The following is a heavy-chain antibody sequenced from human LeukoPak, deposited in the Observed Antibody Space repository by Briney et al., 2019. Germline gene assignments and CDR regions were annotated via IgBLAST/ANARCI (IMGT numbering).Heavy chain of an antibody. CDR1: GGSFRSYY. D-gene: IGHD6-19*01. CDR2: IFDSVST. Sequence: SETLSLTCTVFGGSFRSYYWSWIRQPPGKGLEWIGYIFDSVSTNYNPSLKSRVTLSVDTYKSQFSLRLSSVTAADTAVYYCARHRSGSSWFAPWGQGTLVTVSS. J-gene: IGHJ5*02. CDR3: ARHRSGSSWFAP. V-gene: IGHV4-59*08.